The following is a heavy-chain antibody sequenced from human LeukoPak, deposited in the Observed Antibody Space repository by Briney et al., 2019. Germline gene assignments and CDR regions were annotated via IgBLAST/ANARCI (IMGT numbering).Heavy chain of an antibody. CDR1: GYTFTGYY. J-gene: IGHJ6*03. Sequence: ASVKVSCKASGYTFTGYYMHWVRLAPGQGLEWMGRINPNSGDTNYAQKFPGRVTITREPSISTAYMELSRLRSDDTAVYYCARDDYDSSGYSIGYYYYYMDVWGKGTTVTVSS. D-gene: IGHD3-22*01. CDR3: ARDDYDSSGYSIGYYYYYMDV. V-gene: IGHV1-2*06. CDR2: INPNSGDT.